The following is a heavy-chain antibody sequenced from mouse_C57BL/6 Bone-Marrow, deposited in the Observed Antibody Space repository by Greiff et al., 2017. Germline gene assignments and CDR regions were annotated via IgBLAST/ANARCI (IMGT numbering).Heavy chain of an antibody. CDR3: ARYYYGSFYWYFDV. J-gene: IGHJ1*03. CDR2: ISSGSSTI. V-gene: IGHV5-17*01. D-gene: IGHD1-1*01. CDR1: GFTFSDYG. Sequence: VKLVESGGGLVKPGGSLKLSCAASGFTFSDYGMHWVRQAPEKGLEWVAYISSGSSTIYYADTVKGRFTISRDNAKNTLFLQMTRLRSEDTAMYYCARYYYGSFYWYFDVWGTGTTVTVSS.